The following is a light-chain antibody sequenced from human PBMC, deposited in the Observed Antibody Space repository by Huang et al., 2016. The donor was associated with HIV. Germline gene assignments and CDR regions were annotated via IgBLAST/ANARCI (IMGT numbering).Light chain of an antibody. V-gene: IGKV3-15*01. CDR1: QSVSSN. J-gene: IGKJ3*01. CDR3: QQYNNWIT. CDR2: GAS. Sequence: EIVMTQSPATLSVSPGERATLSCRASQSVSSNLAWYQQKPGQAPRLLIYGASTTATGSPPRFSGSGSGTEFTLTISSLQSEDFAVYYCQQYNNWITFGPGTKVDIK.